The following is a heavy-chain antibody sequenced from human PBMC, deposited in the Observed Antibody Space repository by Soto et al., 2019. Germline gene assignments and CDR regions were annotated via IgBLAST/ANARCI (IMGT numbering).Heavy chain of an antibody. D-gene: IGHD3-3*01. V-gene: IGHV4-30-4*01. J-gene: IGHJ5*02. CDR1: GGSISSCDYY. CDR3: ARVKPLRFLEWSNNWFDP. CDR2: IYYSGST. Sequence: SETLSLTCTVSGGSISSCDYYWSWIRQPPGKGLEWIGYIYYSGSTYYNPPLKSRVTISVDTSKNQFSLKLSSVTAADTAVYYCARVKPLRFLEWSNNWFDPWGQGTLVTVSS.